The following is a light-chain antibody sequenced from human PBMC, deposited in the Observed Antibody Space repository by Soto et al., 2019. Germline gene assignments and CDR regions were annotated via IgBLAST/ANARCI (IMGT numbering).Light chain of an antibody. J-gene: IGKJ3*01. CDR2: DAS. Sequence: EIVLTQSPDTLSLSPGERATLSCRASQSVSSSLAWYQQKPGQAPRLLIYDASNRATGIPARFRGSGSGTDFTLTISSLEPEYFAVYYCQQRSNWPPEVTFGPGTKVDIK. CDR1: QSVSSS. V-gene: IGKV3-11*01. CDR3: QQRSNWPPEVT.